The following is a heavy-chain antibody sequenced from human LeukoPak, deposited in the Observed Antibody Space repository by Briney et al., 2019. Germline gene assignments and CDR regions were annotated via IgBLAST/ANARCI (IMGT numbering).Heavy chain of an antibody. CDR1: GGSISSGIYY. CDR3: ARVSTFSGYFT. V-gene: IGHV4-61*02. Sequence: KASETLSLTCSVSGGSISSGIYYWNWIRQPAGQGLEWIGRIFASGSTNYNPSLQSRVTISLDTSTNHFSLKLSSVTAADTAVYYCARVSTFSGYFTWGRGTLVTVSS. D-gene: IGHD3-22*01. CDR2: IFASGST. J-gene: IGHJ5*02.